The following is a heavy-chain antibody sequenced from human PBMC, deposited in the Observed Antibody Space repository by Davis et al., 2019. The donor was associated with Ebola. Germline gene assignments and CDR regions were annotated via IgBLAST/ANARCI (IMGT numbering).Heavy chain of an antibody. V-gene: IGHV1-46*03. CDR1: GYTFTNYY. CDR2: INPNDGRT. Sequence: ASVQVSCKASGYTFTNYYMHWVRQAPGQGLEWMGMINPNDGRTIYAQKFQGRVTVTRDTSTTTVYMDLSSLGSEDTALYYCTTPGGQDSGYDVFDIWGQGTMVTVSS. D-gene: IGHD5-12*01. CDR3: TTPGGQDSGYDVFDI. J-gene: IGHJ3*02.